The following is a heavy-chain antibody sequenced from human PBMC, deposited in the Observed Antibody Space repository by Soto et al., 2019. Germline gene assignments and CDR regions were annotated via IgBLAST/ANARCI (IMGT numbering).Heavy chain of an antibody. D-gene: IGHD3-10*01. CDR3: ARSGSGSYQYYYYMDV. V-gene: IGHV4-39*01. J-gene: IGHJ6*03. Sequence: SETLSLTCTVSGGSISSSSYYWGWIRQPPGKGLEWVGSIYYSGSTYYNPSLKSRVTISVDTSKNQFSLKLSSVTAADTAVYYCARSGSGSYQYYYYMDVWGKGTTVTVSS. CDR1: GGSISSSSYY. CDR2: IYYSGST.